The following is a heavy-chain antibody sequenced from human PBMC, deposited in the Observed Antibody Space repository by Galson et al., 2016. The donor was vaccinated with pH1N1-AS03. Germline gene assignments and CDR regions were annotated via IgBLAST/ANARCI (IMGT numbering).Heavy chain of an antibody. V-gene: IGHV3-53*01. CDR3: ARLRVVVVPAALGGSDYFDS. CDR1: GFTASSNY. CDR2: IYSGGIT. Sequence: SLRLSCAASGFTASSNYMSWVRQAPGKGLEWVSVIYSGGITYYADSVKGRFTISRDSSKNTLYLRMNSLRAEDTAVYYCARLRVVVVPAALGGSDYFDSWGQGTLVTVSS. D-gene: IGHD2-2*01. J-gene: IGHJ4*02.